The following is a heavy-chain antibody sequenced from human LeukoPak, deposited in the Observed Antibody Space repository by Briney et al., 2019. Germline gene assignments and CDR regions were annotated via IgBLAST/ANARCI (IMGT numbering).Heavy chain of an antibody. CDR2: IIPILGIA. D-gene: IGHD3-3*01. CDR3: ARVTGYDFWSGYYIDY. J-gene: IGHJ4*02. CDR1: GGTFSSYA. V-gene: IGHV1-69*04. Sequence: ASVKVSCKASGGTFSSYAISWVRQAPGQGLEWMGRIIPILGIANYAQKFQGRVTITADKSTSTAYMELSSLRSEDTAVYYCARVTGYDFWSGYYIDYWGQGTLVTVSS.